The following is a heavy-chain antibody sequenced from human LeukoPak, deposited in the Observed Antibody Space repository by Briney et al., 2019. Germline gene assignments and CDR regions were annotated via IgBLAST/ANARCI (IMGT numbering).Heavy chain of an antibody. CDR2: ISSSSSYI. J-gene: IGHJ4*02. V-gene: IGHV3-21*04. CDR1: GFTFSRYS. D-gene: IGHD5-18*01. Sequence: GGSLRLSCAASGFTFSRYSMNWVRQAPGKGLEWVSSISSSSSYIYDADSVKGRFTISRDNSKNSLYLQMNSLRTEDTALYYCAKDFSDTAMVDYWGQGTLVTVSS. CDR3: AKDFSDTAMVDY.